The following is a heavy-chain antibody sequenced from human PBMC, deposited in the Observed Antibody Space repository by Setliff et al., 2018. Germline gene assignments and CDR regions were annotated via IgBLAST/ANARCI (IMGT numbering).Heavy chain of an antibody. Sequence: KPSETLSLTCSVYGESFSNNYWSWIRQTPGKGLEWIGESNHGGSTSYHPSLKSRLTMSVDTSKNQFSLKLTSVTAADTAVYYCARAVPRGATPDYWYFDLWGRGTLVTVSS. J-gene: IGHJ2*01. V-gene: IGHV4-34*01. CDR2: SNHGGST. CDR1: GESFSNNY. D-gene: IGHD2-2*01. CDR3: ARAVPRGATPDYWYFDL.